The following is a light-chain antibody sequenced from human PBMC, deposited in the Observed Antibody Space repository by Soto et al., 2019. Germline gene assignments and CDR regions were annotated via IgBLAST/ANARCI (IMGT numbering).Light chain of an antibody. J-gene: IGKJ3*01. CDR2: AAS. CDR1: QGINNL. CDR3: LQHDTYPFT. V-gene: IGKV1-17*01. Sequence: DIQMTQSPSSLSASVGDRVTITCRASQGINNLSGWYQQGPGKAPKRLIYAASNLEGGVPPRFSGSGFGTEFTLTISSLHPEDFATYYCLQHDTYPFTIGLGPKVDVK.